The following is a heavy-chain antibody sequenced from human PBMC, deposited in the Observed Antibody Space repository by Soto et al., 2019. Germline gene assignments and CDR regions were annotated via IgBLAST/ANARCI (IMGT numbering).Heavy chain of an antibody. D-gene: IGHD6-13*01. V-gene: IGHV4-31*03. CDR2: IYYSGST. CDR3: ARGNSSSWYSFDY. J-gene: IGHJ4*02. Sequence: PSETLSLTCTVSGGSISSGGYYWSWIRQHPGKGLEWIGYIYYSGSTYYNPSLKSRVTISVDTSKNQFSLKLSSVTAADTAVYYCARGNSSSWYSFDYWGQGTLVTVSS. CDR1: GGSISSGGYY.